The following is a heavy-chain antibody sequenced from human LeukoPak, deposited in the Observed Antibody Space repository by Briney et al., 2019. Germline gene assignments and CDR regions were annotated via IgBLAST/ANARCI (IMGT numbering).Heavy chain of an antibody. CDR2: ISSSDSTI. Sequence: GGSLRLSCAASGFTFSSYEMNWVRQAPGKGLEWVSYISSSDSTIYYADSVKGRFTISRDNAKNSLYLQMNSLRAGDTAVYYCARTVEMATISYFDYWGQGTLVTVSS. J-gene: IGHJ4*02. CDR3: ARTVEMATISYFDY. V-gene: IGHV3-48*03. CDR1: GFTFSSYE. D-gene: IGHD5-24*01.